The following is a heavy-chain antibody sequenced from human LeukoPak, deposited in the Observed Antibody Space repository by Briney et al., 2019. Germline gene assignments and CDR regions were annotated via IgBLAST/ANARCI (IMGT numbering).Heavy chain of an antibody. CDR2: IYSDNT. D-gene: IGHD4/OR15-4a*01. V-gene: IGHV3-53*01. J-gene: IGHJ4*02. Sequence: GGSLRLSCTVSGFTVSSNSMSWVRQAPGKGLDWVSFIYSDNTHYSDSVKARFTISRDNSKNTLYLQMNSRRAEDTAVYYCARRAGAYSHPYDYWGQGTLVTVSS. CDR1: GFTVSSNS. CDR3: ARRAGAYSHPYDY.